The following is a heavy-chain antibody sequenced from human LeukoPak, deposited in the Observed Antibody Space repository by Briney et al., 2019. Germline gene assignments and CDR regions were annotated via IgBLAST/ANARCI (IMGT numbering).Heavy chain of an antibody. CDR2: ISYDGSNK. CDR3: ARDLGYCSSTSCYTTYYFDY. CDR1: GFTFSSYA. J-gene: IGHJ4*02. D-gene: IGHD2-2*02. V-gene: IGHV3-30-3*01. Sequence: GGSLRLSCAASGFTFSSYAMHWVRQAPGKGLEWVAVISYDGSNKYYADSVKGRFTISRDNSKNTLYLQMNSLRAEDTAVYYCARDLGYCSSTSCYTTYYFDYWGQGTLVTVSS.